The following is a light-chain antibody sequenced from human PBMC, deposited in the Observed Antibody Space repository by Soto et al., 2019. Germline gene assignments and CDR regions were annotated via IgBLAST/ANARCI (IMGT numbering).Light chain of an antibody. J-gene: IGKJ4*01. Sequence: EIVMTQSPATLSVSPGERATLSCRASQNINFNLAWYQQKPGQAPRLLIYGAFTRATGIPARFSGSGSGTEFTLTISSLQPEDCAVYYCQQYNNWPPLTFGGGTKVKIK. CDR1: QNINFN. CDR2: GAF. V-gene: IGKV3-15*01. CDR3: QQYNNWPPLT.